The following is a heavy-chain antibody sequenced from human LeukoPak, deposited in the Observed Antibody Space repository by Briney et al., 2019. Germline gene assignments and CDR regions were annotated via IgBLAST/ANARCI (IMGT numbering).Heavy chain of an antibody. J-gene: IGHJ3*02. CDR3: ATDLNSPMIVAPGGAFDI. Sequence: GASVKVSCKVSGYSLTELSMHWVRQAPGKGLEWMGGFDPEDGETIYAQKFQGRVTMTEDTSTDTAYMELSSLRSEDTAVYYCATDLNSPMIVAPGGAFDIWGQRTMVTVSS. V-gene: IGHV1-24*01. CDR2: FDPEDGET. CDR1: GYSLTELS. D-gene: IGHD3-22*01.